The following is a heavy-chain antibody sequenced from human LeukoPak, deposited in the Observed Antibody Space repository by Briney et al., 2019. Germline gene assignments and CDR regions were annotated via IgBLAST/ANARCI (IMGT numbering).Heavy chain of an antibody. V-gene: IGHV3-48*01. CDR2: ISSSSSTI. D-gene: IGHD2-2*01. Sequence: PGGSLRLSCAASGFTFSSYSMNWVRQAPGKGLEWVSYISSSSSTIYYADSVKGRFTISRDNSKNTLYLQMNSLRAEDTAVYYCARDGVVPAAIRGFDYWGQGTLVTVSS. J-gene: IGHJ4*02. CDR3: ARDGVVPAAIRGFDY. CDR1: GFTFSSYS.